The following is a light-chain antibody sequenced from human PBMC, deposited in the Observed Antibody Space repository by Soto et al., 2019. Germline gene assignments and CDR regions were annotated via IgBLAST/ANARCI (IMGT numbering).Light chain of an antibody. CDR3: QQHDTSLTWT. CDR1: QSIGSNY. V-gene: IGKV3-20*01. J-gene: IGKJ1*01. Sequence: EIVLTQSPVTLCLSPGESSTLSCRASQSIGSNYLAWYQQKPGQAPRLLIYGASKRATGIPDRFSGSGSGAEFTLTISRLEPEDFASYYCQQHDTSLTWTFGQGTKV. CDR2: GAS.